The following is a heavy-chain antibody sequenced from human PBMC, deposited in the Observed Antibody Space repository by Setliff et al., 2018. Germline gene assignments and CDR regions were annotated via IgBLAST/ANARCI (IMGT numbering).Heavy chain of an antibody. Sequence: LSLTCAVYGGSFSGYYWNLIRQAPGKGLKWIGEINHRGTTSYTPSLKGRVTISVDTSKNLFSLKLSSVTAADTAVYFCARGPRFDYESPTYRRRFDPWGQGTAVTVSS. D-gene: IGHD3-22*01. J-gene: IGHJ5*02. CDR3: ARGPRFDYESPTYRRRFDP. CDR2: INHRGTT. CDR1: GGSFSGYY. V-gene: IGHV4-34*01.